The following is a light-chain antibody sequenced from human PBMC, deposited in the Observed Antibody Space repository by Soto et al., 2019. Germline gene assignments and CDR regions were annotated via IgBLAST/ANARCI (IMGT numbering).Light chain of an antibody. J-gene: IGKJ1*01. V-gene: IGKV3-20*01. CDR2: GAS. CDR1: QRVNSRF. CDR3: QQFGYSLWT. Sequence: VVTQSPDTLSLSPGERATLSCRASQRVNSRFFAWYQQKPAQAPRLLIYGASTRAAGTPDRFSGGASGTDFTLTISRLQPEDGAVYYGQQFGYSLWTFGQGTKVDI.